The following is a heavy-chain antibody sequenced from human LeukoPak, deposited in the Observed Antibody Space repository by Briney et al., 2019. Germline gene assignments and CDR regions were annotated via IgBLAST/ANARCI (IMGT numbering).Heavy chain of an antibody. CDR2: IYPGDSDT. Sequence: GESLKISCKGSGYRFTSYWIDWVRQMPGKGLEWMGIIYPGDSDTRYSPSFQGQVTISADKSISTAYLQWSSLKASDTAMYYCARHGRRSSWANYYYYYYMDVWGKGTTVTVSS. D-gene: IGHD6-13*01. CDR1: GYRFTSYW. J-gene: IGHJ6*03. V-gene: IGHV5-51*01. CDR3: ARHGRRSSWANYYYYYYMDV.